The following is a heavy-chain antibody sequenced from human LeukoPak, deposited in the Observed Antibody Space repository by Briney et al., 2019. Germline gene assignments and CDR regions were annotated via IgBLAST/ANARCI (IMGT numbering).Heavy chain of an antibody. CDR3: ARDSYCGGDCYPDNAFDT. D-gene: IGHD2-21*02. CDR1: GGSISSGSYY. J-gene: IGHJ3*02. CDR2: SYTSGST. V-gene: IGHV4-61*02. Sequence: PSETLSLTCTVSGGSISSGSYYWSWIRPPAGKVLEWIGRSYTSGSTNYNPSLKGRVTISVDTSKNQFSLKLSSVTAADTAVYYCARDSYCGGDCYPDNAFDTWGQGTMVTVSS.